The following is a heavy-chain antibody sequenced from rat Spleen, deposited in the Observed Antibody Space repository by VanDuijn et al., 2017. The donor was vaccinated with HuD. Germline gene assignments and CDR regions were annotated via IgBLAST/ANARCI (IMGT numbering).Heavy chain of an antibody. CDR1: GFSLTSNG. D-gene: IGHD1-11*01. Sequence: QVQLKESGPGLVQPSQTLSLTCTVSGFSLTSNGVSWVRQPPGKGLEWIAAISSGGSTYYNSALKSRLSISRDTSKSQVFLKMNSLQTEDTAIYFCTREGTEAPFDYWGQGVMVTVSS. CDR3: TREGTEAPFDY. J-gene: IGHJ2*01. CDR2: ISSGGST. V-gene: IGHV2S12*01.